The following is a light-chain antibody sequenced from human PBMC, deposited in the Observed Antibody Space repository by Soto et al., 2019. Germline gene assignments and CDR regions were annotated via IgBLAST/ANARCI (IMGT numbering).Light chain of an antibody. CDR2: EVS. Sequence: QSALTQPPSASGSPGQSVTISCTGTSSDIDAYTYVSWYQQHAGKAPKLVISEVSRRPSGVPERFSGSKSGNTASLTVSGLQADDEAHYYCSSYAGSNNFVFGTGTKVTVL. CDR3: SSYAGSNNFV. V-gene: IGLV2-8*01. CDR1: SSDIDAYTY. J-gene: IGLJ1*01.